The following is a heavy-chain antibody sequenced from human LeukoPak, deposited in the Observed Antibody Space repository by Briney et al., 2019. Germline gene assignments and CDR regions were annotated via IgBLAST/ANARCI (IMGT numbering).Heavy chain of an antibody. CDR1: GFTVSSYY. CDR3: ARVPLSRRPWFQH. CDR2: IYSGGNT. J-gene: IGHJ1*01. V-gene: IGHV3-53*01. Sequence: GGSLRLSCAASGFTVSSYYMSWVRQAPGKGLEWVSVIYSGGNTYYADSVKGRFTISRDNSKNTLYLQMNALRADDTAVYYCARVPLSRRPWFQHWGQGTLVTVSS.